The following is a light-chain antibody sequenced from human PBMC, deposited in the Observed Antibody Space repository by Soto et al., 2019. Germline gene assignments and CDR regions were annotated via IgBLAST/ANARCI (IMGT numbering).Light chain of an antibody. CDR2: GAS. CDR1: QSVAGN. J-gene: IGKJ1*01. Sequence: EMVMTQSPATLSVSPGETATLSCRASQSVAGNLAWYQQKPGQAPSLLIYGASNRATGIPDRFSGSGSGTDFTLTISRLEPEDFAVYYCQQYGSSGTFGQGTKV. CDR3: QQYGSSGT. V-gene: IGKV3-20*01.